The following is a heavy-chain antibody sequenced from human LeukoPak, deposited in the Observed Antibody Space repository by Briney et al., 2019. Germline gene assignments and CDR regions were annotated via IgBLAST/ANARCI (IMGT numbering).Heavy chain of an antibody. CDR2: IYHSGST. Sequence: PSETLSLTCAVSGYSISSGYYWGWIRQPPGKGLEWIGSIYHSGSTYYNPSLKSRVTISVDTSKNQFSLKLSSVTAADTAVYYCATYNTFRLGFDYRGQGTLVTVSS. CDR1: GYSISSGYY. V-gene: IGHV4-38-2*01. CDR3: ATYNTFRLGFDY. D-gene: IGHD3/OR15-3a*01. J-gene: IGHJ4*02.